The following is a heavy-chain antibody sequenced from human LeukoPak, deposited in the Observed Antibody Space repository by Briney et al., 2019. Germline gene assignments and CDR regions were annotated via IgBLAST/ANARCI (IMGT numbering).Heavy chain of an antibody. CDR1: GGSFSGYY. V-gene: IGHV4-34*01. D-gene: IGHD4-23*01. J-gene: IGHJ4*02. Sequence: SETLSLTCAVYGGSFSGYYWSWIRQPPGKGLEWIGEINHSGSTNYNPSLKSRVTISVDTSKNQFSLKLSSVTAADTAVYYCARDGYYGGFDYWGQGTLVTVSS. CDR3: ARDGYYGGFDY. CDR2: INHSGST.